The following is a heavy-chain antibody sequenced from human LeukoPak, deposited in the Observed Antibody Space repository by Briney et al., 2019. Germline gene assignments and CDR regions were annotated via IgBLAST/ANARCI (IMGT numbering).Heavy chain of an antibody. CDR2: IYGDVDT. V-gene: IGHV3-53*01. D-gene: IGHD2-21*02. J-gene: IGHJ3*02. Sequence: GGSLRLSCGASGFXVISNYINWVRQAPGRGLGWVSLIYGDVDTYYADSVKGRFIISRDNSKDTLHLQMNSLRAEDTAIYYCARGVTVRGGPFDIWGQGTMVTVSS. CDR1: GFXVISNY. CDR3: ARGVTVRGGPFDI.